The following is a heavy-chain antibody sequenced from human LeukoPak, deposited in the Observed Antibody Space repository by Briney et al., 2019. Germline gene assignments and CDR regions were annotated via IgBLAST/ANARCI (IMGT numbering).Heavy chain of an antibody. V-gene: IGHV3-48*04. CDR2: ISSSGSTI. D-gene: IGHD3-22*01. J-gene: IGHJ6*03. CDR1: GFTFSSYG. Sequence: HPGRSLRLSCAASGFTFSSYGMHWVRQAPGKGLEWVSYISSSGSTIYYADSVKGRFTISRDSAKNSLYLQMNSLRAEDTAVYYCARDHRFEDSSGYEAPYYYYYMDVWGKGTTVTVSS. CDR3: ARDHRFEDSSGYEAPYYYYYMDV.